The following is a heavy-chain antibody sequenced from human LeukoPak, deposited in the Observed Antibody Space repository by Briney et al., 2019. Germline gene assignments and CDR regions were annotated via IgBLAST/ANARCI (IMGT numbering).Heavy chain of an antibody. CDR1: GCTFTKLS. J-gene: IGHJ4*02. CDR3: ATDIDSSGYYLCDY. V-gene: IGHV1-24*01. Sequence: GASVKVSCKVSGCTFTKLSMHWVRQAPGKGLEWMGGFDPEDGETIYAQKFQGRVTMTEDTSTDTAYMELSSLRSEDTAVYYCATDIDSSGYYLCDYWGQGTLVTVS. CDR2: FDPEDGET. D-gene: IGHD3-22*01.